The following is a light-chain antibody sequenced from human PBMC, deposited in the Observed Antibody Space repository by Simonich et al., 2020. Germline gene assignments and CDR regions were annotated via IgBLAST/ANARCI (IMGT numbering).Light chain of an antibody. CDR3: QQYYSTPWT. V-gene: IGKV4-1*01. J-gene: IGKJ1*01. Sequence: DIVMTQSPDSLAVSLGERATINCKSSQSVLYSSNNKNYLAWYQQKPGQPPKLLIYWAATRESGVPDRFSGSGSGTDFTLTSSSLQAEDVAVYYCQQYYSTPWTFGQGTKVENK. CDR2: WAA. CDR1: QSVLYSSNNKNY.